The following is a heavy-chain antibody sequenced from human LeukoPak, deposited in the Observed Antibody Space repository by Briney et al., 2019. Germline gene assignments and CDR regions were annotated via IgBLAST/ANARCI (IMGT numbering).Heavy chain of an antibody. CDR2: IYHNGDT. Sequence: SETLSLTCAVSGHSISSGYYWGWIRQPPGEGLEWIASIYHNGDTYYNSSLKSRVTISVDTSKNQFSLKVSSVTAADTALYYCARPGSCSNTNCNRWFDPWGQGTLVTVSS. D-gene: IGHD2-2*01. J-gene: IGHJ5*02. CDR3: ARPGSCSNTNCNRWFDP. CDR1: GHSISSGYY. V-gene: IGHV4-38-2*01.